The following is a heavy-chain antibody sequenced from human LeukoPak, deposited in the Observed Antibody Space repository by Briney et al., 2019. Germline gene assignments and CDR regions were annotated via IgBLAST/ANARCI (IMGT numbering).Heavy chain of an antibody. CDR1: DYTFTSYG. J-gene: IGHJ6*02. D-gene: IGHD5-24*01. Sequence: GASVKVSCKASDYTFTSYGISWVRQAPGQGLEWMGWISGYNGNTNYAQRLQGRVTMTTDTSTSTAYMELRSLRSDDTAVYYCARVDGYNSDYYYGMDVWGQGTTVTVSS. CDR2: ISGYNGNT. CDR3: ARVDGYNSDYYYGMDV. V-gene: IGHV1-18*01.